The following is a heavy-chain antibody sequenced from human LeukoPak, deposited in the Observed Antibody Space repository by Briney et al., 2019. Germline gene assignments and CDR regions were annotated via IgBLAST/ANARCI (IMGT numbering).Heavy chain of an antibody. V-gene: IGHV3-33*03. CDR3: AKVPRLPYCTNGVCPFDY. CDR1: GFSFSSYG. D-gene: IGHD2-8*01. CDR2: LWSDGSNK. Sequence: GGSLRLSCTASGFSFSSYGMHWVRQAPGKGLEGVAVLWSDGSNKYYADSVKGRFTISRDNSKNTLYLQMNSLRAEDTAVYYCAKVPRLPYCTNGVCPFDYWGQGTLVTVSS. J-gene: IGHJ4*02.